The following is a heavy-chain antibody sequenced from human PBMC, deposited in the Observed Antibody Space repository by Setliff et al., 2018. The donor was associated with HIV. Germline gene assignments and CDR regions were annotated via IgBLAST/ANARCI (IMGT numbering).Heavy chain of an antibody. CDR1: GGSISSGGYY. V-gene: IGHV4-31*03. CDR3: ARVPTSPDFYYYYMDV. CDR2: IYYSGGT. Sequence: SETLSLTCTVSGGSISSGGYYWSWIRQHPGKGREWIGYIYYSGGTYYNPSLKSRVTISVDTSKNQFSLKLSSVTAADTAVYYCARVPTSPDFYYYYMDVWGKGTTVTVSS. J-gene: IGHJ6*03.